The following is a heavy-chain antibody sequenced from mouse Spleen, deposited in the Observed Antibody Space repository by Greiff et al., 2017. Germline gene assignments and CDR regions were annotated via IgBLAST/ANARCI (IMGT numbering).Heavy chain of an antibody. J-gene: IGHJ2*01. V-gene: IGHV3-2*02. CDR1: GYSITSDYA. D-gene: IGHD2-14*01. Sequence: ESGPGLVKPSQSLSLTCTVTGYSITSDYAWNWIRQFPGNKLEWMGYISYSGSTSYNPSLKSRISITRDTSKNQFFLQLNSVTTEDTATYYCARCYYRYDEEGFDYWGQGTTLTVSS. CDR2: ISYSGST. CDR3: ARCYYRYDEEGFDY.